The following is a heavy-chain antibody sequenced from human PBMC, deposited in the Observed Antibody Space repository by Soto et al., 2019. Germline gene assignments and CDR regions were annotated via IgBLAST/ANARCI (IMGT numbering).Heavy chain of an antibody. CDR3: STGSIFGVTTHAEDY. CDR2: IKRIIDGGTA. J-gene: IGHJ4*02. CDR1: GFSFTNAW. V-gene: IGHV3-15*01. Sequence: KPVGSLRLSCAASGFSFTNAWMSWVRQAPGKGLEWVGRIKRIIDGGTADYAAPVKGRFTISRDDSKNTLYLQLNSLKTEDTAVYYCSTGSIFGVTTHAEDYWGQGTLVTVSS. D-gene: IGHD3-3*01.